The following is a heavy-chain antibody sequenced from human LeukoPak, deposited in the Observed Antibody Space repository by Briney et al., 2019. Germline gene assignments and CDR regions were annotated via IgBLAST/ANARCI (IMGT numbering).Heavy chain of an antibody. CDR3: ATGRMVYAIFGY. CDR2: FDPEDGET. J-gene: IGHJ4*02. CDR1: GYTLTELS. Sequence: ASVKVSCKVSGYTLTELSMHWVRQAPGKGLEWMGGFDPEDGETIYAQKFQGRVTMTEDTSTDTAYMELSSLRSEDTAVYYCATGRMVYAIFGYWGQGTLVTVSS. V-gene: IGHV1-24*01. D-gene: IGHD2-8*01.